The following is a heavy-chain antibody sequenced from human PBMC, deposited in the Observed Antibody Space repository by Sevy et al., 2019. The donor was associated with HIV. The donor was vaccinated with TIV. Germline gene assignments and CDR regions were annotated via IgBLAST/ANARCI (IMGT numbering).Heavy chain of an antibody. V-gene: IGHV2-70*17. CDR1: GFSLTTTGMC. CDR3: ARIPSYCASTGCYNHAMEV. Sequence: SGPTLVKSTQTLTLTCTFSGFSLTTTGMCVSWIRQPPGKALEWLARIDWDDAKFFSTSLKTRLTISKDTSKNQVVLTMTDMDPVDTGTYYCARIPSYCASTGCYNHAMEVWGQGTTVTVSS. D-gene: IGHD2-2*02. J-gene: IGHJ6*02. CDR2: IDWDDAK.